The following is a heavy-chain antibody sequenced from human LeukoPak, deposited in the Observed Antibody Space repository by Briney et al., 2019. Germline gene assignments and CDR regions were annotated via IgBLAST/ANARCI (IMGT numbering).Heavy chain of an antibody. CDR2: IYHGDCNT. J-gene: IGHJ5*02. Sequence: GAALQISCEGSGSIFTNYWIGGGRPLPGKGLGVRGIIYHGDCNTRYSPSFEGQVTISADKSISTAYLQWSRLKASDTAMYYCARCGVGAVNWFDRWGQGTLVTVSS. V-gene: IGHV5-51*01. D-gene: IGHD1-26*01. CDR1: GSIFTNYW. CDR3: ARCGVGAVNWFDR.